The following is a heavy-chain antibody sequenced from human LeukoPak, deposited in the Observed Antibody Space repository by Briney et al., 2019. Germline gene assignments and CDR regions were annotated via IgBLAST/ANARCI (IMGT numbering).Heavy chain of an antibody. V-gene: IGHV4-30-4*01. Sequence: SQTLSLTCTVSGGSINSGDYYWSWIRQPPGKGLEWIGYIYYSGSTYYNPSLKNRVTISLDTSKNQFSLKLSSVTAADTAVYYCARVNWNTQSWYFDLWGRGTLVTVSS. CDR1: GGSINSGDYY. CDR2: IYYSGST. D-gene: IGHD1/OR15-1a*01. CDR3: ARVNWNTQSWYFDL. J-gene: IGHJ2*01.